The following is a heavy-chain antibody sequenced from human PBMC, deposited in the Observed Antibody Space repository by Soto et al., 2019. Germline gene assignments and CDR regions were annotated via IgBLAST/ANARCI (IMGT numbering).Heavy chain of an antibody. V-gene: IGHV3-30*18. CDR1: GFHFDNYG. CDR3: AKDRVGGTFYTPLGF. Sequence: LRLSCQASGFHFDNYGMHWVRQAPGKGLEWVAVITYDGSNKYYADSVKGRFTISRDNSKNTLSLHLNTLKPEDTAVYHCAKDRVGGTFYTPLGFWGQGTLVTVSS. CDR2: ITYDGSNK. J-gene: IGHJ4*02. D-gene: IGHD1-7*01.